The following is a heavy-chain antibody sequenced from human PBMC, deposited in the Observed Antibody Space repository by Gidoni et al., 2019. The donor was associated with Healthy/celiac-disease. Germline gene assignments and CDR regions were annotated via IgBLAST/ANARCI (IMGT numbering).Heavy chain of an antibody. J-gene: IGHJ4*02. CDR1: GFTFSSYS. CDR3: ARESPAGY. V-gene: IGHV3-48*01. CDR2: ISSSSSTI. Sequence: EVQLVESGGGLLQPGGSLSLSCAASGFTFSSYSMNWVRQAPGKGLEWVSYISSSSSTIYYADSVKGRFTISRDKAKNSLYLQMNSLRAEDTAVYYCARESPAGYWGQGTLVTVSS.